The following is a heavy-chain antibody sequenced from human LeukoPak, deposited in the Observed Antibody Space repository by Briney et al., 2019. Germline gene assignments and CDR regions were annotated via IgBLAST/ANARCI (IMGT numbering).Heavy chain of an antibody. CDR1: GFTFSNAW. D-gene: IGHD6-19*01. CDR3: TTDISSGWYYFDY. J-gene: IGHJ4*02. Sequence: PGGSLRLSCAASGFTFSNAWMSWVRQAPGKGLEWVGRIKSKTDGRTTDYAAPVKGRFTISRDDSKNTLYLQMNSLKTEDTAVYYCTTDISSGWYYFDYWGQGTLVTVSS. CDR2: IKSKTDGRTT. V-gene: IGHV3-15*01.